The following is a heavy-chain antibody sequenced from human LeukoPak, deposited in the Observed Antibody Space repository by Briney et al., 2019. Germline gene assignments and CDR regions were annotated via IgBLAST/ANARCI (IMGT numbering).Heavy chain of an antibody. Sequence: GESLKISCKASGYNFPNYWIGWVRRMPGKGLEWMGIIYPGDSETRYSPSFQGQVTISADKAIKTAYLQWSSLKASDTAMYYRARALVYTSGHHFDLWGQGTLVTVSS. CDR1: GYNFPNYW. V-gene: IGHV5-51*01. D-gene: IGHD5-18*01. CDR3: ARALVYTSGHHFDL. J-gene: IGHJ4*02. CDR2: IYPGDSET.